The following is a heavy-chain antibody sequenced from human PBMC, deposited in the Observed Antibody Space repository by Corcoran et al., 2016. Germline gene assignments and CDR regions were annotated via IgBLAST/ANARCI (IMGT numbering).Heavy chain of an antibody. D-gene: IGHD3-10*01. V-gene: IGHV1-69*01. CDR3: ARLQVSSGSYYPGGMDV. CDR2: IIPIFGTA. J-gene: IGHJ6*02. CDR1: GGTFSSYA. Sequence: QVQLVQSGAEVKKPGSSVKVSCKASGGTFSSYAISWVRQAPGQGLEWMGGIIPIFGTANYAQKFQGRVTITADESTSTAYMELSSLRSEDTAVYDCARLQVSSGSYYPGGMDVWGQGTTVTVSS.